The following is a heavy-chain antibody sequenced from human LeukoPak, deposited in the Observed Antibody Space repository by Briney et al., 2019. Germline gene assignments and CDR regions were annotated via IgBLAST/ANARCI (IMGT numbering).Heavy chain of an antibody. D-gene: IGHD3-22*01. Sequence: ASVKVSCKASGYTFTAQYMHWVRQAPGQGLEWMGWINPNNGDTKYAQSFLGRVTMTRDTSTTTAYMELSKLRSDDTAVYYCARDADYYDSSGYSDAFDIWGQGTMVTVSS. CDR3: ARDADYYDSSGYSDAFDI. V-gene: IGHV1-2*02. J-gene: IGHJ3*02. CDR2: INPNNGDT. CDR1: GYTFTAQY.